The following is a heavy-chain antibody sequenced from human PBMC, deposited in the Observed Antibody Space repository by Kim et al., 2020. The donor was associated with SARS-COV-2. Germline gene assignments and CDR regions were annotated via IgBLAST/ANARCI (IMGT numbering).Heavy chain of an antibody. J-gene: IGHJ3*02. Sequence: SETLSLTCTVSGGSISSYYWSWIRQPPGKGLEWIGYIYYSGSTNYNPSLKSRVTISVDTSKNQFSLKLSSVTAADTAVYYCAGDPEPGAAFDIWGQGTMVTVSS. CDR1: GGSISSYY. D-gene: IGHD1-1*01. V-gene: IGHV4-59*13. CDR3: AGDPEPGAAFDI. CDR2: IYYSGST.